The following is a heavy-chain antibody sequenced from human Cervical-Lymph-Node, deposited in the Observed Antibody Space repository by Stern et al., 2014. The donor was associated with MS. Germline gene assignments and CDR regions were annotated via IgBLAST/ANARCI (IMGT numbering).Heavy chain of an antibody. Sequence: MQLVESGTEVKKPGASVTVSCKASGYTFTDHHVHWVRQAPGQGLEWMGRIRPNNDGANYAQRLQGRVTMTRDTYISTVYIEMRRVRSDDTAVYYCATLTHDTDWGSGAWYFDLWGRGTLVTVSS. CDR2: IRPNNDGA. J-gene: IGHJ2*01. D-gene: IGHD3-10*01. V-gene: IGHV1-2*06. CDR3: ATLTHDTDWGSGAWYFDL. CDR1: GYTFTDHH.